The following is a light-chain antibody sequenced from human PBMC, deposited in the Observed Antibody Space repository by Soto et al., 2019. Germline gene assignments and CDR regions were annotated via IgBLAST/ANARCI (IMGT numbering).Light chain of an antibody. CDR1: SSDVGGYNY. Sequence: QSALTQPASVSGSPGQSITISCTGSSSDVGGYNYVSWYQQHPDKAPKVIIYEVSNRPSGVSNRFSGSKSGNTAYLTISGLQAEDEADYYCSSYTSSITYVVFGGGTKVTVL. CDR3: SSYTSSITYVV. J-gene: IGLJ2*01. CDR2: EVS. V-gene: IGLV2-14*01.